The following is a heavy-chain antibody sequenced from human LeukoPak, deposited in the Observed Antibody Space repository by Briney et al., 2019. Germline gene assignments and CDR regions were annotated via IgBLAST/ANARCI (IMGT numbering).Heavy chain of an antibody. CDR2: IHYSGST. Sequence: KPSETLSLTCAVYGGSFSGYYYSWIRQPPGKGLEWIGYIHYSGSTNYNPSLKSRVTISIDTSKNQFSLKLSSVTAADTAVYYCARLLSDYFDHWGQGTLVTVSS. V-gene: IGHV4-59*08. J-gene: IGHJ4*02. D-gene: IGHD3-10*01. CDR1: GGSFSGYY. CDR3: ARLLSDYFDH.